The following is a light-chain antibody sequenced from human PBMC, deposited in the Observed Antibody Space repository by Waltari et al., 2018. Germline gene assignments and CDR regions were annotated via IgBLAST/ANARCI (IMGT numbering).Light chain of an antibody. CDR2: GAS. J-gene: IGKJ2*01. Sequence: EIVMTQSPATLSVSPGERATLSCRASQSVSSNLAWYQQKPGQAPRLLIYGASTRATGIPARFSGSGSGTEFTLTISSLQAEDVAVYYCLQYYSTPHTFGQGTRLEIK. CDR3: LQYYSTPHT. CDR1: QSVSSN. V-gene: IGKV3-15*01.